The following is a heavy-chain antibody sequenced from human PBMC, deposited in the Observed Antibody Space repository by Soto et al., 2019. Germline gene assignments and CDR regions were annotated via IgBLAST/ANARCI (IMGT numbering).Heavy chain of an antibody. CDR2: ISGSGGSR. V-gene: IGHV3-23*01. D-gene: IGHD4-17*01. J-gene: IGHJ4*02. CDR3: ARQYGNYGAGHY. CDR1: GFTFSSYA. Sequence: EVQLLESGGGLVQPGGSLRLSCAASGFTFSSYAMSWVRQAPGKGLEWVSAISGSGGSRYYADSVKGRFTISRDNSKNTLYLQMNSLSAEDTAVYYCARQYGNYGAGHYWGQGTLVTVSS.